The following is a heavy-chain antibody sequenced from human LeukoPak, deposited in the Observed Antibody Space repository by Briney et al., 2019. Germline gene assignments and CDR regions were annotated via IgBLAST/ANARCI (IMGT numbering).Heavy chain of an antibody. Sequence: GGSLRLSCAASGFTFSSYGMHWVRQAPGKGLEWVAVIWYDGSNKYYADSVKGLFTISRDNSKNTLYLQMNSLRAEDTAVYYCARDLRLGELSFSPKFDYWGQGTLVTVSS. CDR2: IWYDGSNK. V-gene: IGHV3-33*01. D-gene: IGHD3-16*02. CDR3: ARDLRLGELSFSPKFDY. J-gene: IGHJ4*02. CDR1: GFTFSSYG.